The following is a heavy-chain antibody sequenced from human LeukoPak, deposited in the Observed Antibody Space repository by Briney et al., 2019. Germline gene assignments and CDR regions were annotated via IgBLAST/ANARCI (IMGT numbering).Heavy chain of an antibody. CDR3: ASENTAFDY. CDR1: GGTFSSYA. J-gene: IGHJ4*02. Sequence: SVKGSCKASGGTFSSYAISWVRQAPGQGLEWMGRIIPILGIANYAQKFQGRVTIIADKSTSTAYMELSSLRSEDTAVYYCASENTAFDYWGQGTLVTVSS. V-gene: IGHV1-69*04. CDR2: IIPILGIA. D-gene: IGHD5-18*01.